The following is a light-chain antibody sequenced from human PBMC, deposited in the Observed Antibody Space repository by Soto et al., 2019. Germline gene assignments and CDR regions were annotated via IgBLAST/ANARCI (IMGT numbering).Light chain of an antibody. CDR2: AAS. CDR3: QQYYSSTWT. CDR1: QGISSY. V-gene: IGKV1-8*01. J-gene: IGKJ1*01. Sequence: MTQSPSSLSASTGDRVTITCRASQGISSYLAWYQQKPGKAPKLLIYAASTLQSGVPSRFSGSGSGTDFTLTISCLQSEDFATYYCQQYYSSTWTFGQGTKVDIK.